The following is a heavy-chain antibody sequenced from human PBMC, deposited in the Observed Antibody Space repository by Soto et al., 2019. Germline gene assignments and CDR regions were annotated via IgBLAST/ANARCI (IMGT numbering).Heavy chain of an antibody. CDR2: IYYSGST. CDR3: ARAEMATKSFDY. CDR1: GGSISSGGYY. Sequence: QVQLQESGPGLVKPSQTLSLTCTVSGGSISSGGYYGSWIRQHPGKGLEWIGYIYYSGSTYYNPSLKSRVTISVDTSKNQFSLKLSSVTAADTAVYYCARAEMATKSFDYWGQGTLVTVSS. V-gene: IGHV4-31*03. D-gene: IGHD5-12*01. J-gene: IGHJ4*02.